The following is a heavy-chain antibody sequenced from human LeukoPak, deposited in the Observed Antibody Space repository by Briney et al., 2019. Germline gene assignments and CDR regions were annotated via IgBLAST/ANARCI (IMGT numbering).Heavy chain of an antibody. Sequence: GGSLRLSCAASGFTFSSYWMTWVRQAPGKGLELVANIKEDGSEKYYVDSVKGRFTISRDNAKNSLYLQMNRLRAEDTALYYCVYGGSYYVAWGQGTLVTVSS. J-gene: IGHJ5*02. CDR1: GFTFSSYW. CDR3: VYGGSYYVA. CDR2: IKEDGSEK. D-gene: IGHD1-26*01. V-gene: IGHV3-7*01.